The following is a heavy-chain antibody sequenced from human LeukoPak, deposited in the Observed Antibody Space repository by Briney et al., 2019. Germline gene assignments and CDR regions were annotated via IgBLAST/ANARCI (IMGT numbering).Heavy chain of an antibody. CDR1: GGSISSSNW. D-gene: IGHD2-15*01. CDR3: AKDGARLGYCSGGSCYSGYYYMDV. Sequence: SETLSLTCAVSGGSISSSNWWSWIRQPPGKGLEWIGEIYHSGSTNYNPSLKSRVTISVDKSKTQFSLKLSSVTAADTAVYYCAKDGARLGYCSGGSCYSGYYYMDVWGKGTTVTVSS. V-gene: IGHV4-4*02. J-gene: IGHJ6*03. CDR2: IYHSGST.